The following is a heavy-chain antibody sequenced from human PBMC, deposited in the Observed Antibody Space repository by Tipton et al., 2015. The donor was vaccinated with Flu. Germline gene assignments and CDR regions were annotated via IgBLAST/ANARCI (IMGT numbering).Heavy chain of an antibody. CDR3: ARVGDGYAYDY. V-gene: IGHV4-39*07. D-gene: IGHD5-24*01. Sequence: QLVQSGPEVKPSETLSLTCTVSGGSISSSDYYWGWIRQPPGKGLEWIGSISYSGSTYYDPSLKSRVTISVDTSKNQFSLKLSSVTAADTAMYYCARVGDGYAYDYWGQGTLVTVSS. CDR1: GGSISSSDYY. J-gene: IGHJ4*02. CDR2: ISYSGST.